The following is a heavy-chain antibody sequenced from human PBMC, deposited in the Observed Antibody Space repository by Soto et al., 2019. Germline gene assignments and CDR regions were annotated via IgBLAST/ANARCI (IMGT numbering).Heavy chain of an antibody. CDR3: AKSPGGYYSFDI. V-gene: IGHV3-30*18. CDR2: ISYDGSNK. J-gene: IGHJ3*02. Sequence: QVQLVESGGGVVQPGRSLRLSCAASGFTFSSYGMHWVRQAPGKGLEGVAVISYDGSNKYYADSVKGRFTISRDNSKNTLYLQMNSLRAEDTAVYYCAKSPGGYYSFDIWGQGTMVTVSS. D-gene: IGHD3-3*01. CDR1: GFTFSSYG.